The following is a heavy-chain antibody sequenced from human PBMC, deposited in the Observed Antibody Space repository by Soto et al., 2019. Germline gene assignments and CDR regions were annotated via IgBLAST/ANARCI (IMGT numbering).Heavy chain of an antibody. CDR2: INAGNGNT. V-gene: IGHV1-3*01. D-gene: IGHD5-18*01. Sequence: ASVKVSCKASGYTFTSYAMHWVRQAPGQRLEWMGWINAGNGNTKYSQKFQGRVTITRDTSASTAYMELSSLRSEDTAVYYCARGPWIQLWTDYFDYWGQGTLVTVSA. CDR3: ARGPWIQLWTDYFDY. CDR1: GYTFTSYA. J-gene: IGHJ4*02.